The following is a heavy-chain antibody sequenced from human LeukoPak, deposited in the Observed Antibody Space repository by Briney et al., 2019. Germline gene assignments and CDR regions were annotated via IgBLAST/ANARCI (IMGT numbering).Heavy chain of an antibody. Sequence: GGSLRLSCAASRCTFSSYAMNWVRQAPGKGLEWVSAISGSGGSIYYTDSVKGRFTISRDNSKNTLFLQMNSLRAEDTAVYYCAKVGVSYSTGYFYYWGQGTLVTVSS. D-gene: IGHD1-26*01. V-gene: IGHV3-23*01. CDR2: ISGSGGSI. CDR1: RCTFSSYA. CDR3: AKVGVSYSTGYFYY. J-gene: IGHJ4*02.